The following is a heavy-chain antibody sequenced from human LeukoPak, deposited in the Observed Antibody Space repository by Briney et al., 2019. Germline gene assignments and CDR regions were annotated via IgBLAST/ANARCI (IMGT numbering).Heavy chain of an antibody. V-gene: IGHV3-21*01. Sequence: GGSLRLSCAASGFTFSRYSMNWVRQAPGKGLEWVSSISSSSIYIYYADSVKGRFTISRDNAKNSLYLQMNSLRAEDTAVYYCASSRYDSSGYYGIIGYWGQGTLVTVSS. CDR1: GFTFSRYS. CDR2: ISSSSIYI. D-gene: IGHD3-22*01. J-gene: IGHJ4*02. CDR3: ASSRYDSSGYYGIIGY.